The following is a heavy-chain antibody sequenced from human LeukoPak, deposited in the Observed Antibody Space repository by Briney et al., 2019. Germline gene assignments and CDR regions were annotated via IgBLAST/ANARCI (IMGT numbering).Heavy chain of an antibody. CDR1: GFSFSKYC. CDR2: IKFDGSEK. V-gene: IGHV3-7*01. J-gene: IGHJ4*02. D-gene: IGHD3-22*01. CDR3: AGVYYQDSGSSYRHLDS. Sequence: PGGSLRLSCAASGFSFSKYCMTWVRQVPGKGLEWVASIKFDGSEKYFVDSVKGRFTISRDNAENSLFLQMNSLRAEDTAVYYCAGVYYQDSGSSYRHLDSWGQGTLVTVSS.